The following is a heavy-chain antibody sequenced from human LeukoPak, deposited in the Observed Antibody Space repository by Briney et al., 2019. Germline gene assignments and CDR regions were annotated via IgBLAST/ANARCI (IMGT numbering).Heavy chain of an antibody. V-gene: IGHV4-30-2*01. CDR2: VYHSGTT. D-gene: IGHD4-17*01. J-gene: IGHJ3*02. CDR1: GDSISSGDYY. Sequence: SQTLSLTCTVSGDSISSGDYYWSWIRLPPGKGLEWIGYVYHSGTTYYNPSLRSRVTISVDTSRNQFSLRLTSVTAADTAVYFCARGDYRDYTFYMWGQGTMVTVSS. CDR3: ARGDYRDYTFYM.